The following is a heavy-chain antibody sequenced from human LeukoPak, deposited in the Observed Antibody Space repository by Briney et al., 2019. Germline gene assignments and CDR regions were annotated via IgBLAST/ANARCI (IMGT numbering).Heavy chain of an antibody. J-gene: IGHJ4*02. Sequence: GASVTVSCTASGYTFTVYYMHWVRQAPGQGLEWMGWINPNSGGTNYAQKFQGRVTMTRDTSISTAYMELSRLRSDDTAVYYCARDEAVAGTRYWGQGTLVTVSS. CDR3: ARDEAVAGTRY. CDR2: INPNSGGT. D-gene: IGHD6-19*01. CDR1: GYTFTVYY. V-gene: IGHV1-2*02.